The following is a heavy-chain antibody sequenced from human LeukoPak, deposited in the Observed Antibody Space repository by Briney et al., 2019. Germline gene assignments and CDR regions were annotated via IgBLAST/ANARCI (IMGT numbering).Heavy chain of an antibody. CDR2: ISYDGSNK. Sequence: GGSLRLSCAASGFTFSSQAMHWVRQAPGKGLEWVAVISYDGSNKYYADSVKGRFTISRDNSKNTLYLQMNSLRAEDTAVYYCAKVGSSSSWFDFDYWGPGTLVTVSS. V-gene: IGHV3-30*18. CDR1: GFTFSSQA. D-gene: IGHD6-13*01. J-gene: IGHJ4*02. CDR3: AKVGSSSSWFDFDY.